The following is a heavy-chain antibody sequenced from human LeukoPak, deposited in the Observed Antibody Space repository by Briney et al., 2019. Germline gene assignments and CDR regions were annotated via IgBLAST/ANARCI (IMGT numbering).Heavy chain of an antibody. CDR3: AKDREYSYGLRADFDQ. CDR1: GFTFSSYS. Sequence: GGSLRLSCAASGFTFSSYSMNWVRQAPGKGLEWVSSISSSSSYIYYADSVKGRFTISRDNAKNSLYLQMNSLRAEDTAVYYCAKDREYSYGLRADFDQWGQGTLVTVSS. J-gene: IGHJ4*02. V-gene: IGHV3-21*01. D-gene: IGHD5-18*01. CDR2: ISSSSSYI.